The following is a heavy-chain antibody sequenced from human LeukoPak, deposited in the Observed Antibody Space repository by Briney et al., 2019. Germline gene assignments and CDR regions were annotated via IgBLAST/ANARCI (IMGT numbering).Heavy chain of an antibody. Sequence: GGSLTLSCAASGFTFSGDDMLWLRQATGKGLEGGTDLGTADDTYYSGSVQGRFTISRENARNSLYLQMNSLRAGDTAVYYCARSRLYGSGSYHDYWGQGTLVTVSS. J-gene: IGHJ4*02. D-gene: IGHD3-10*01. CDR3: ARSRLYGSGSYHDY. CDR1: GFTFSGDD. V-gene: IGHV3-13*01. CDR2: LGTADDT.